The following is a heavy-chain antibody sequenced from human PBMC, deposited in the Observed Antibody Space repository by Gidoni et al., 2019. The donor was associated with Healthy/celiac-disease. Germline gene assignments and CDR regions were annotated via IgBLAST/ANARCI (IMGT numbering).Heavy chain of an antibody. CDR3: ARVLAGYYYYMDV. J-gene: IGHJ6*03. Sequence: QVQLVESGGGVVKPGGSRRLSCAASGFTCSDYYMSWIRQAPGKGREWFSYISSCSRYTTSAASVKGRFTISRDTAKNSLYLQMNSLRAEDTAVYYCARVLAGYYYYMDVWGKGTTVTVSS. D-gene: IGHD3-3*02. V-gene: IGHV3-11*06. CDR2: ISSCSRYT. CDR1: GFTCSDYY.